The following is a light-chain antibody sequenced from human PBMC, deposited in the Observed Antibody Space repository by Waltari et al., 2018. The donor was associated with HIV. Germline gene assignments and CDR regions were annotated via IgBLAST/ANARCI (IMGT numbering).Light chain of an antibody. CDR3: QQYNSRLT. CDR2: AAS. V-gene: IGKV3D-15*03. CDR1: QSIAND. Sequence: EIMMTQSPATLSVSPGDRATLSCRASQSIANDLAWYQQKPGQSPRLLIYAASIRATGIPVKFSGSGSGTEFNLTISILQSEDFAVYYCQQYNSRLTFGGGTKVEIK. J-gene: IGKJ4*01.